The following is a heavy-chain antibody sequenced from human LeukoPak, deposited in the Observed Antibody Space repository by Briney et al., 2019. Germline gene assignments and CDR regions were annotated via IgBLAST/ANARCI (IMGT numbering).Heavy chain of an antibody. CDR3: TRGRDCSGVSCYANWFDP. J-gene: IGHJ5*02. CDR1: GFILSSYS. Sequence: PGGSLRLSCGASGFILSSYSMHWVRQAPGKGLEWVSSISSSSSYIYYADSVRGRFTISRDNAKNSLYLQMDSLRGEDTAIYCCTRGRDCSGVSCYANWFDPWGQGALVTVSS. D-gene: IGHD2-15*01. V-gene: IGHV3-21*01. CDR2: ISSSSSYI.